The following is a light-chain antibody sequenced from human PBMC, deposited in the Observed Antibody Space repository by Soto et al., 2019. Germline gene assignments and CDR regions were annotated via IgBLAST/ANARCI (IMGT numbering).Light chain of an antibody. CDR2: GAS. CDR1: QSVSSN. V-gene: IGKV3-15*01. J-gene: IGKJ1*01. Sequence: EIVMTQSPATLSVSPGERATLSCRASQSVSSNLAWYQQKPGQAPMLLIYGASTRATGVPARFSGSGSGTEFTLTISSLQSEDFAVDYCQQYNNWPRTFGQGTKVEIK. CDR3: QQYNNWPRT.